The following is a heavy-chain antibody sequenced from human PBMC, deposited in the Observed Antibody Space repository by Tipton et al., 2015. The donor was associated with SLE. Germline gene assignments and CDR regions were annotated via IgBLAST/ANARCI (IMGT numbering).Heavy chain of an antibody. V-gene: IGHV4-4*07. CDR3: AKERGASASYRAFDI. J-gene: IGHJ3*02. Sequence: TLSLTCTVSGGSISSYYWSWIRQPAGKGLEWSGRIYNSGSTNHNHSLKSRVTMSVDTSKNQFSLKLNSVTAADTAVYYCAKERGASASYRAFDIWGQGTMVTVSS. D-gene: IGHD3-10*01. CDR1: GGSISSYY. CDR2: IYNSGST.